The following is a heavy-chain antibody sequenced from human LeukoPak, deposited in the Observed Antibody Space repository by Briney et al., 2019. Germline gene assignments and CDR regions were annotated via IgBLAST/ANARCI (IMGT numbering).Heavy chain of an antibody. V-gene: IGHV1-2*02. J-gene: IGHJ5*02. D-gene: IGHD1-26*01. CDR3: ASIVQTTATGPTTP. CDR2: INPNSGDT. CDR1: GYTFTGYY. Sequence: EASVKVSCKASGYTFTGYYMHWVRQAPGQGLEWMGWINPNSGDTTYAQKFQGRVTMTRDTSISTAYMELCSLRSDDTALYYCASIVQTTATGPTTPWGQGTLVTVSS.